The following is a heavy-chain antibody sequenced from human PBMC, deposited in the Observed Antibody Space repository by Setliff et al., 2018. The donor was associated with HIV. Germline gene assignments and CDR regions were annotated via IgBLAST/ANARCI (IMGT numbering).Heavy chain of an antibody. D-gene: IGHD3-10*01. CDR1: GGSISSGSYY. CDR3: ARGYNYGSGSIYDD. Sequence: SETLSLTCTVSGGSISSGSYYWSWIRQPAGKELEWIGHIYTSGNTNYNPSLKSRVTISLATSKNQFSLEVKYVAAEDTAVYFCARGYNYGSGSIYDDWGQGSLVTVS. V-gene: IGHV4-61*09. J-gene: IGHJ4*02. CDR2: IYTSGNT.